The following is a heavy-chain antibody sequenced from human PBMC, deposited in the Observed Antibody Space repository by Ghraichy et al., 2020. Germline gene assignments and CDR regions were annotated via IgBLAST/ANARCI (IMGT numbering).Heavy chain of an antibody. D-gene: IGHD1-26*01. CDR2: ISGSGGSI. CDR1: GLTFSNFA. V-gene: IGHV3-23*01. J-gene: IGHJ2*01. Sequence: GGSLRLSCAVSGLTFSNFAMAWVRQAPGKGLEWVSTISGSGGSIWYADSGKGRFIISRDNSRSTFYLQMNSLRAEDTAVYYCAKGKGSGSYVNWSFNILGRGTPVTVSP. CDR3: AKGKGSGSYVNWSFNI.